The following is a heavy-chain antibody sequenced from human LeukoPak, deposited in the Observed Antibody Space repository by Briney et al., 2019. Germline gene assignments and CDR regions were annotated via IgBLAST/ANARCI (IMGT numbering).Heavy chain of an antibody. J-gene: IGHJ4*02. V-gene: IGHV3-64*02. D-gene: IGHD3-22*01. CDR1: GFTFRSYD. CDR2: ISSKGGST. CDR3: ARSIEDYYDTSGYTFDY. Sequence: PGGSLRLSCAASGFTFRSYDMHWVRQAPGKGLEYVAAISSKGGSTYYADSVKGRFLISRDNSKDTLYLHMASLRAEDMAVYYCARSIEDYYDTSGYTFDYWGQGALVTVSS.